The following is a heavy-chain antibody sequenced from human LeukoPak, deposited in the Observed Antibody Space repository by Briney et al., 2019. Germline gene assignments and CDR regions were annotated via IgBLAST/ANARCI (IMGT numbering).Heavy chain of an antibody. V-gene: IGHV5-51*01. J-gene: IGHJ6*02. Sequence: GESLKISCKGSGYSFTDFWIAWVRQMPGKGLEWMGIIYPDDSDTRYSPSFQGRVTISADKSISTAYLQWSSLKASDTAMYYCARHSKGRLGELSLYGMDVWGQGTTVTVSS. CDR2: IYPDDSDT. D-gene: IGHD3-16*02. CDR3: ARHSKGRLGELSLYGMDV. CDR1: GYSFTDFW.